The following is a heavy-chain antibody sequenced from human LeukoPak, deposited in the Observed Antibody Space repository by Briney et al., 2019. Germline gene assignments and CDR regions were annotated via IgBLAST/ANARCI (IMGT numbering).Heavy chain of an antibody. J-gene: IGHJ4*02. CDR2: IKNKVDGGTT. D-gene: IGHD3-10*01. CDR3: STRAGWEFLTEF. Sequence: GGTLRLSCAASGSTFSNAWMSWVRQAPGKGPEWVGRIKNKVDGGTTDYAAPVKGRFTISRDDSKSTLYLQMDSLKPEDTAVYYRSTRAGWEFLTEFWGQGTLVTVSS. CDR1: GSTFSNAW. V-gene: IGHV3-15*01.